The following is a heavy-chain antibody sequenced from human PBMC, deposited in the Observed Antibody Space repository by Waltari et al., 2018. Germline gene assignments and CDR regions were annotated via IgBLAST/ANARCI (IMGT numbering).Heavy chain of an antibody. Sequence: EVQLVESGGGLVKPGGSLRLSCSAPRFTFKPYSLNWVRQAPGKGMEWVSSISDTSTYIFYAVSLRGRFTTSRDNAKNSLYLQLNSLRAEDTAVYYCVRGGTGMQRVESLDYWGQGILVTVSS. D-gene: IGHD3-9*01. J-gene: IGHJ4*02. CDR2: ISDTSTYI. CDR3: VRGGTGMQRVESLDY. CDR1: RFTFKPYS. V-gene: IGHV3-21*01.